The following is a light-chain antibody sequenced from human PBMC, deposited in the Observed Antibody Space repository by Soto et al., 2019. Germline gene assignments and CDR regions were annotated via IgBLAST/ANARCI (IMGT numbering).Light chain of an antibody. CDR2: GAN. V-gene: IGKV1-5*01. CDR3: QQYNSYSQT. J-gene: IGKJ1*01. CDR1: QSISRY. Sequence: DIQLTQSPSSLSASVGDRITITCRSSQSISRYLNWYQQRPGTAPKVLIFGANSLQSGVPSRFSGSGSGTEFTLTINGLQPDDFATYYCQQYNSYSQTFGQGTKVDIK.